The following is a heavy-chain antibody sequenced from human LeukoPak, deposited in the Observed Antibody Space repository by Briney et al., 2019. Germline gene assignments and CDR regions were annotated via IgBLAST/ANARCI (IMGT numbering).Heavy chain of an antibody. CDR2: IRSSRSDK. Sequence: GGSPRLSCAASGFTFSSYSMNWVRQAPGKGLEWVSSIRSSRSDKYYVDSVKGRFTISRDNAKNSLYLQMNSLRAEDTAVYYCARESRELFDYWGQGTLVTVSS. V-gene: IGHV3-21*01. CDR3: ARESRELFDY. CDR1: GFTFSSYS. D-gene: IGHD1-7*01. J-gene: IGHJ4*02.